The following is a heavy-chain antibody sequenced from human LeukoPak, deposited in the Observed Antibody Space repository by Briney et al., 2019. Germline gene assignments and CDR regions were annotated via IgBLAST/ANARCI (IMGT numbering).Heavy chain of an antibody. V-gene: IGHV4-61*08. Sequence: KTSETLSLTCAVSGGSISSGGYSWSWIRQPPGKGLEWIGYIYYSGSTNYNPSLKSRVTISVDTSKNQFSLKLSSVTAADTAVYYCARHVASSGYDAFDIWGQGTMVTVSS. CDR3: ARHVASSGYDAFDI. CDR1: GGSISSGGYS. CDR2: IYYSGST. D-gene: IGHD2-21*01. J-gene: IGHJ3*02.